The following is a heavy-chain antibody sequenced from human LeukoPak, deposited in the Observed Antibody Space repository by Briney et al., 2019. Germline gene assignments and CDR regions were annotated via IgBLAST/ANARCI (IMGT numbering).Heavy chain of an antibody. CDR3: ARDLYYSGSYLDY. V-gene: IGHV4-4*07. CDR1: GVSIINNY. J-gene: IGHJ4*02. D-gene: IGHD1-26*01. CDR2: IYSSGTT. Sequence: SETLSLTCNVSGVSIINNYWSWIRQPAGKGPEFIGRIYSSGTTTYNPSLQSRVTTSVDTSKNQFSLKLSSVTAADTAVYYCARDLYYSGSYLDYWGQGTLVTVSS.